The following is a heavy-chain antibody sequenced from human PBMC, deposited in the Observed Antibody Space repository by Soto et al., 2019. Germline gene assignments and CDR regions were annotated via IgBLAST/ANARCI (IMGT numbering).Heavy chain of an antibody. D-gene: IGHD7-27*01. CDR3: ARDTGLAPTVWGY. V-gene: IGHV4-31*03. CDR2: VYHSGST. Sequence: QVQLQESGPGLVKPSQTLSLTCSVSGDSIRGGGHYWNWIRQFPGKGLEWIGYVYHSGSTHYNPSPRGRLAISMDTSKNQFSMRLISVTAADTALYYCARDTGLAPTVWGYWGHGTQVTVSS. CDR1: GDSIRGGGHY. J-gene: IGHJ4*03.